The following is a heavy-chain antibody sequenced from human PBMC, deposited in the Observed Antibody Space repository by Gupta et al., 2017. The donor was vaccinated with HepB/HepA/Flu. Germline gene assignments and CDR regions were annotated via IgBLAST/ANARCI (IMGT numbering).Heavy chain of an antibody. CDR3: ARDTLGGY. CDR1: GFTFSSYA. CDR2: ISGSGSGT. V-gene: IGHV3-23*01. D-gene: IGHD3-10*01. Sequence: EVQLLESGGGLVQPGWSLRLSCAASGFTFSSYAMTWVRQAPGKGLAWVSTISGSGSGTYYADSVKGRCTISRDNSKDTLYLQMNTLRAEDRAVYYCARDTLGGYWGQGTLGTVAS. J-gene: IGHJ4*02.